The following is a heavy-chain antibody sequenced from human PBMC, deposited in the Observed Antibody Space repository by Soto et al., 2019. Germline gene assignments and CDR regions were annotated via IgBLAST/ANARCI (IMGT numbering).Heavy chain of an antibody. V-gene: IGHV4-34*01. Sequence: PSETLSLTCAVYGGSFSGYYWSWIRQPPGKGLEWIGEINYSEITKYNPSLKSRVTISLDTSKSQFSLKLNSVTAADTAVYYCARGKWSGYSDGTYYHGLDVWGQGPTVTVSS. CDR1: GGSFSGYY. CDR2: INYSEIT. J-gene: IGHJ6*02. D-gene: IGHD5-18*01. CDR3: ARGKWSGYSDGTYYHGLDV.